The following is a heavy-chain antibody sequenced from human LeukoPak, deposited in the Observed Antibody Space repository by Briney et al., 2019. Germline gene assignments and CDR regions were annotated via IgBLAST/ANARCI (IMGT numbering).Heavy chain of an antibody. Sequence: GSLRLSCAASGFTFSSYGMHWVRQAPGKGLEWVAVIWYDGSNKYYADSVKGRFTISRDNSKNTLYLQMNSLRAEDTAVYYCARRYSYGRGYFDFWGQGTLVTVSS. J-gene: IGHJ4*02. CDR3: ARRYSYGRGYFDF. CDR2: IWYDGSNK. CDR1: GFTFSSYG. V-gene: IGHV3-33*01. D-gene: IGHD5-18*01.